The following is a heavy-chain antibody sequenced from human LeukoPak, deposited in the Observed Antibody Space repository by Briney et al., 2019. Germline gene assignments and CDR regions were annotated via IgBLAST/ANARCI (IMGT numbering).Heavy chain of an antibody. Sequence: ASVKVSCKASGYTFTSYDINWMRQATGQGLEWMGWMNPNSGNTGYAQKFQGRVTMTRNTSISTAYMELSSLRSEDTAVYYCAREGSGSYYDLYYYYGMDVWGQGTTVTVSS. CDR3: AREGSGSYYDLYYYYGMDV. V-gene: IGHV1-8*01. J-gene: IGHJ6*02. D-gene: IGHD3-10*01. CDR2: MNPNSGNT. CDR1: GYTFTSYD.